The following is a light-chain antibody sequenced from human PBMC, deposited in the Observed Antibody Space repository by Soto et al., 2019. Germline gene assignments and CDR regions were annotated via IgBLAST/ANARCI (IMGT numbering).Light chain of an antibody. Sequence: DIQMTQSPSSVSASVGDRVTITCRASQGISSWLVWYQQKPGKAPKALIYSASNLQSGVPSRFSGSGSGTDFTLTISSLQPEDFATYYCQQANSFPPTFGQGTKVEIK. J-gene: IGKJ1*01. CDR3: QQANSFPPT. CDR1: QGISSW. V-gene: IGKV1-12*01. CDR2: SAS.